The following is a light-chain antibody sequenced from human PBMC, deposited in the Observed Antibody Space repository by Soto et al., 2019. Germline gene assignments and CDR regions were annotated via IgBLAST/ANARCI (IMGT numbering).Light chain of an antibody. V-gene: IGKV3-11*01. J-gene: IGKJ1*01. CDR2: DAS. CDR1: QSVSNY. CDR3: QHYGGVWT. Sequence: DIVLTQSPATLSLSPGERATLSCRASQSVSNYLAWYQQKPGQAPRLLIYDASNRATGIPARFSGSGSGTDFTLTISSLQPDDFATYHCQHYGGVWTFGQGTKVEIK.